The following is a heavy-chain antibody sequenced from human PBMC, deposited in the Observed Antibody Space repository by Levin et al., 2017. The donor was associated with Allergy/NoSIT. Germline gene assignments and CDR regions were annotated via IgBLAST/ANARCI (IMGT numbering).Heavy chain of an antibody. CDR2: ISGEGTTT. Sequence: PAGGSLRLSCAASGFVFASYEMNWVRQAPGKGLEWLSYISGEGTTTYYSDSVRGRFTISRDNAKKLLFLQLNRLGVEDTALYYCARDFSTSSHFWNFDLWGRGTHVTVSS. J-gene: IGHJ2*01. CDR1: GFVFASYE. D-gene: IGHD6-6*01. CDR3: ARDFSTSSHFWNFDL. V-gene: IGHV3-48*03.